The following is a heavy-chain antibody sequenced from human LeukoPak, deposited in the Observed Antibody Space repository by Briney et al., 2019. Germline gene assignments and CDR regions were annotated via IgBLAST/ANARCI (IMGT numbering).Heavy chain of an antibody. CDR3: ASVTTVTPY. D-gene: IGHD4-17*01. J-gene: IGHJ4*02. CDR2: IYSGGST. V-gene: IGHV3-66*01. CDR1: EFSVGSNY. Sequence: GGSLRLSCAASEFSVGSNYMTWVRQAPGKGLEWVSLIYSGGSTYYADSVKGRFTTSRDNSKNTLYLQMNSLRAEDTAVYYCASVTTVTPYWGQGTLVTVSS.